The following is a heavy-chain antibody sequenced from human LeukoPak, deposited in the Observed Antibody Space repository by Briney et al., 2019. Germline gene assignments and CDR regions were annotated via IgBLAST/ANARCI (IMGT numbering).Heavy chain of an antibody. J-gene: IGHJ4*02. CDR3: ARAGYYDFWRGPLDY. CDR1: GGSISGYY. Sequence: SETLSLTCAVYGGSISGYYWSWIRQPPGKGLEWIGEINHSGSTNYNPSLKSRVTISVDTSKNQFSLKLSSVTAADTAVYYCARAGYYDFWRGPLDYWGQGTLVTVSS. V-gene: IGHV4-34*01. D-gene: IGHD3-3*01. CDR2: INHSGST.